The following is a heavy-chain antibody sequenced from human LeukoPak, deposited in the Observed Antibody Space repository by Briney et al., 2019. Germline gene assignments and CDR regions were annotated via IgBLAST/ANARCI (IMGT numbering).Heavy chain of an antibody. Sequence: SETLSLTCAVSGYSISSGYYWGWIRQPPGKGLEWIGSIYHSGSTYYNPSLKSRVTISVDTSKNQFSLKLSSVTAADTAVYYCARALYSSFDYWGQGTLVTVSS. CDR2: IYHSGST. D-gene: IGHD6-13*01. CDR3: ARALYSSFDY. CDR1: GYSISSGYY. V-gene: IGHV4-38-2*01. J-gene: IGHJ4*02.